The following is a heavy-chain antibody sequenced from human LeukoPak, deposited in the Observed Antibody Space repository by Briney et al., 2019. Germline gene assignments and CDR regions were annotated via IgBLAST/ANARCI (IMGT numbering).Heavy chain of an antibody. CDR3: ARGASRSYELWFDP. CDR2: ISSSGSTI. V-gene: IGHV3-48*03. Sequence: PGGSLRLSCAASGFTFSSYEMNWVRQAPGKGLEWVSYISSSGSTIYYADSVKGRFTISRDNAKNSLHLQMNSLRAEDTAVYYHARGASRSYELWFDPSGQGTLVTVSS. J-gene: IGHJ5*02. CDR1: GFTFSSYE. D-gene: IGHD1-26*01.